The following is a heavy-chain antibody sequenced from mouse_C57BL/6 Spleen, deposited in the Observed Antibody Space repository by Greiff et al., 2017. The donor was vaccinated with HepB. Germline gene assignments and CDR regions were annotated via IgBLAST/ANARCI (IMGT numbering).Heavy chain of an antibody. J-gene: IGHJ2*01. Sequence: EVQGVDSGGGLVQSGRSLRLSCATSGFTFSDFYMEWVRQAPGKGLEWIAASRNKANDYTTEYSASVKGRFIVSRDTSQSILYLQMNALRAEDTAIYYCARDPLYGYFDYWGQGTTLTVSS. CDR2: SRNKANDYTT. V-gene: IGHV7-1*01. CDR3: ARDPLYGYFDY. CDR1: GFTFSDFY. D-gene: IGHD1-1*02.